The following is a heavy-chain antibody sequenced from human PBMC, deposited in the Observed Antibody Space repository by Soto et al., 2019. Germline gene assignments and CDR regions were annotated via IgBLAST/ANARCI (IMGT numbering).Heavy chain of an antibody. CDR1: GYSISSGYY. Sequence: SETLSLTCAVSGYSISSGYYWGWIRQPPGKGLEWIGSIYHSGSTYYNPSLKSRGTISVDTSKNQFSLKLSSVTAADAAVYYCARGLGGSYYHYYGMDVWGQGTTVTVSS. CDR2: IYHSGST. J-gene: IGHJ6*02. CDR3: ARGLGGSYYHYYGMDV. D-gene: IGHD1-26*01. V-gene: IGHV4-38-2*01.